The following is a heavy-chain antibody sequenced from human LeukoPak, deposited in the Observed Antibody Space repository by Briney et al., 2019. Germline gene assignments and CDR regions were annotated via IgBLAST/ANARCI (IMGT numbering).Heavy chain of an antibody. CDR2: IYNSGSA. Sequence: SETLTLTCTVSGDSIRSYNWNWIRQPAGKGLEWIGHIYNSGSADYNPSLKGRATMSIDTSKNHFSLKLTSVTAADTAVYYCARFLGTPAFDYWGPGTLVTVSS. J-gene: IGHJ4*02. D-gene: IGHD4-23*01. V-gene: IGHV4-4*07. CDR1: GDSIRSYN. CDR3: ARFLGTPAFDY.